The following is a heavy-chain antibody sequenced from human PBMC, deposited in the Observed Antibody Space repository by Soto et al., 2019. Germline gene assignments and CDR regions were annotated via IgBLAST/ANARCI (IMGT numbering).Heavy chain of an antibody. CDR2: IYYSGST. Sequence: SETLSLTCTVSGGSISSYYWSWIRQPPGKGLEWIGYIYYSGSTNYNPSLKSRVTISVDTSKNQFSLKLSSVTAADTAVYYCARSGPPYSGSFRGQYYFDYWGQETLVTVSS. CDR3: ARSGPPYSGSFRGQYYFDY. D-gene: IGHD1-26*01. V-gene: IGHV4-59*01. J-gene: IGHJ4*02. CDR1: GGSISSYY.